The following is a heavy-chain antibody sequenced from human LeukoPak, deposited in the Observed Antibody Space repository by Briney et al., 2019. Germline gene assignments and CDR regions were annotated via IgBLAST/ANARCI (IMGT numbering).Heavy chain of an antibody. D-gene: IGHD3-3*01. CDR3: ARDDLYYDFWSGYYARTSFPDY. J-gene: IGHJ4*02. Sequence: GGSLRLSCAASGFTFSSYAMHWVRQAPGKGLEWVAVISYDGSNKYYADSVKGRFTISRDNSKNTLYLQVNSLRAEDTAVYYCARDDLYYDFWSGYYARTSFPDYWGQGTLVTVSS. V-gene: IGHV3-30-3*01. CDR2: ISYDGSNK. CDR1: GFTFSSYA.